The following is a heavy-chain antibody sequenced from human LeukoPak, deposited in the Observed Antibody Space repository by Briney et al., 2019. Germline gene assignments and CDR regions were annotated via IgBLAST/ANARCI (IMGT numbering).Heavy chain of an antibody. Sequence: QAGGSLRLSCVGSGFSFRYFAIHWVRQAPGKGLEYVSVINTDGRITYCADSVKGRFTISRDNSKNTVYLQMGSLRGDDMAVYYCTRDGGSFCDFDYWGQGALVTVSS. CDR3: TRDGGSFCDFDY. D-gene: IGHD1-26*01. CDR2: INTDGRIT. J-gene: IGHJ4*02. CDR1: GFSFRYFA. V-gene: IGHV3-64*02.